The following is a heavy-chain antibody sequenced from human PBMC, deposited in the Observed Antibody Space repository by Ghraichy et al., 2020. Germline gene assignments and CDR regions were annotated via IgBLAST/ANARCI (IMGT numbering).Heavy chain of an antibody. Sequence: SETLSLTCTVSGGSTRSVGYYWSWIRQHPGKGLEWIAYIKYSGTTYYNPSLKSLVTISVDTSKNQFSLKVSSVTAADTAVYYCASVVERTLTKFDYWGQGTLVTVSS. CDR3: ASVVERTLTKFDY. D-gene: IGHD2-15*01. V-gene: IGHV4-31*01. CDR2: IKYSGTT. CDR1: GGSTRSVGYY. J-gene: IGHJ4*02.